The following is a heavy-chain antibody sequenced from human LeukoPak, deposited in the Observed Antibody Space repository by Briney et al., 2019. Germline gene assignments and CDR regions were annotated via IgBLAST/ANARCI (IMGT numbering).Heavy chain of an antibody. D-gene: IGHD2-15*01. V-gene: IGHV3-30-3*01. CDR2: ISYEGSNK. Sequence: GRSLRLSCAASGFTFSSYAMHWVRQAPGKGLEWVAVISYEGSNKYYADSVKGRFTISRDHSKNTLYLQMNSLRAEDTAVYYCARAAQKVVVVAGNAFDIWGQGTMVAVSS. CDR1: GFTFSSYA. CDR3: ARAAQKVVVVAGNAFDI. J-gene: IGHJ3*02.